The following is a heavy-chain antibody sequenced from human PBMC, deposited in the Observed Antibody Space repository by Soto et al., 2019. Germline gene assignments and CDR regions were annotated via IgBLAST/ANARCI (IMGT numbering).Heavy chain of an antibody. J-gene: IGHJ5*02. CDR3: ARHHCSGGSCYTPIGQLGGNWFDP. D-gene: IGHD2-15*01. CDR2: FYYSGST. Sequence: QVQLQESGPGLVKPSETLSLTCTVSGGSISSYYWSWIRQPPGKGLERVGYFYYSGSTNYNPSLKSRVTISVDTSKNQFSRKLSSVTAADTAVYYCARHHCSGGSCYTPIGQLGGNWFDPWGQGTLVTVSS. CDR1: GGSISSYY. V-gene: IGHV4-59*08.